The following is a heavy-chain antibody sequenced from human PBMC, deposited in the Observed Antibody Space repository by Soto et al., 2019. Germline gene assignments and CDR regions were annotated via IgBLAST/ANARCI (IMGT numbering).Heavy chain of an antibody. J-gene: IGHJ6*03. CDR3: AKLPANYFYMDV. V-gene: IGHV3-23*01. CDR2: ISGSGVST. Sequence: GGSLRLSCAASGFTFSSPAMSWVRQAPGKGLEWVSTISGSGVSTYYADSVKGRFTISRDNSKNTLYLQMNSLRAEDTAAFYCAKLPANYFYMDVWGKGTTVTVSS. CDR1: GFTFSSPA.